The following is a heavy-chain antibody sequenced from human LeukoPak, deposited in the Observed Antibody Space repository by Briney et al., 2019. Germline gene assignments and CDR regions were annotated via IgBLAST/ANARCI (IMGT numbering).Heavy chain of an antibody. Sequence: NPSETLSLTCAVSGGYISSGYWWSWVRQPPMKGLEWIGEIIDSGSTNYNPSLKGRITISLDKTKNQFSLNVNSVTAADTAVYYCATYGPTSGGYTFEYWGQGILVTVSS. CDR3: ATYGPTSGGYTFEY. D-gene: IGHD2-15*01. V-gene: IGHV4-4*02. J-gene: IGHJ4*02. CDR1: GGYISSGYW. CDR2: IIDSGST.